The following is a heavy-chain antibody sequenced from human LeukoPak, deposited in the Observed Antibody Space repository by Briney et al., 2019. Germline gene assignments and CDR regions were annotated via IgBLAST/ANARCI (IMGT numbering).Heavy chain of an antibody. J-gene: IGHJ3*02. CDR3: ARDLQDDIVVVIPYRRGRISYAFDI. CDR2: ISYDGSNK. Sequence: PGGSLRLSCAASGFTFSSYAMYWVRQAPGKGLEWVAVISYDGSNKYYADSVKGRFTISRDNSKNTLYLQMNSLRAEDTAVYYCARDLQDDIVVVIPYRRGRISYAFDIWGQGTMVTVSS. D-gene: IGHD3-22*01. V-gene: IGHV3-30*04. CDR1: GFTFSSYA.